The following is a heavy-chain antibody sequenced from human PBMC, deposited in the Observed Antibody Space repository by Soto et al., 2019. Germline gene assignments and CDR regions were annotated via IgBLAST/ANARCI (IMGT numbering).Heavy chain of an antibody. V-gene: IGHV1-69*12. CDR1: GGSFNNYG. CDR3: ARGDATKIVVTTYYGLDV. CDR2: IIPVFGTP. Sequence: QVQVGQSGAEVKKPGSSVKVSCKASGGSFNNYGISWVRQAPGQGLEWMGGIIPVFGTPHYAQKFQDRVTIPADESTSTVYMEVSSLTAEDTAVYYCARGDATKIVVTTYYGLDVWGQGTTVTVSS. D-gene: IGHD3-22*01. J-gene: IGHJ6*02.